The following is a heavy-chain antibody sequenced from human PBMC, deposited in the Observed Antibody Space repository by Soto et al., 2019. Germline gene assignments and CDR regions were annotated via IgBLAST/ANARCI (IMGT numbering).Heavy chain of an antibody. CDR3: AKDWVSSNWFDL. V-gene: IGHV3-23*01. D-gene: IGHD6-13*01. J-gene: IGHJ5*02. Sequence: PGGSLRLSCAASGFTFGSYAVTWVRQAPGKGLEWVSSISDRGGSTFYAESVKGRFTISRDNSKSTLYVQMNSLRAEDTAVYCCAKDWVSSNWFDLWGQGTLVTVSS. CDR1: GFTFGSYA. CDR2: ISDRGGST.